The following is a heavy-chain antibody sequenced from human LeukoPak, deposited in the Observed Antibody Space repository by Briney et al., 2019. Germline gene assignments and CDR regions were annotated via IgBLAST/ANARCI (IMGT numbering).Heavy chain of an antibody. V-gene: IGHV3-23*01. CDR3: AKGMNNAPEY. J-gene: IGHJ4*02. Sequence: GGSLRLSCAASGITFSTYAMSWVRQAPGRGLEWVSSLIGSGDDTYYADSVKGRFTISRANSENTLYLQMNSLRAEDTAIYYCAKGMNNAPEYWGQGTLVTVSS. D-gene: IGHD1-14*01. CDR1: GITFSTYA. CDR2: LIGSGDDT.